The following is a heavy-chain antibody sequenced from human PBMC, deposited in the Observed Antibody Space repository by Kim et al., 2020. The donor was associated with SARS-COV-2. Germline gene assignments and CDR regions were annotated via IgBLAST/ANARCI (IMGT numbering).Heavy chain of an antibody. CDR1: GYFFTSYW. D-gene: IGHD2-15*01. V-gene: IGHV5-10-1*04. J-gene: IGHJ5*02. CDR2: IDPTDSYT. Sequence: GESLKISCMGSGYFFTSYWITWVRQMPGKGLEWMGKIDPTDSYTKYNPSFEGQVTMSADKSINTAYLQWNSLKASDTATYYCARLTGSCIGGNCEWFDPWGQGTLVTVSS. CDR3: ARLTGSCIGGNCEWFDP.